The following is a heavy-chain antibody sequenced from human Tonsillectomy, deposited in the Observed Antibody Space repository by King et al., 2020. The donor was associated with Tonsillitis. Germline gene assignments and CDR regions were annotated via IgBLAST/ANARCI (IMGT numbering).Heavy chain of an antibody. Sequence: EVQLVESGGVVVQPGGSLRLSCAASGFTFDDYAIHWVRQPPGKGLEWVSLVTWDGGTTYYADSVKGRFTISRDNNKNSLYLQMNSLRAEDTALYYCAKDSARYCSGHSCDGFDSWGQGTLVTVSS. V-gene: IGHV3-43D*03. J-gene: IGHJ4*02. CDR1: GFTFDDYA. CDR2: VTWDGGTT. CDR3: AKDSARYCSGHSCDGFDS. D-gene: IGHD2-15*01.